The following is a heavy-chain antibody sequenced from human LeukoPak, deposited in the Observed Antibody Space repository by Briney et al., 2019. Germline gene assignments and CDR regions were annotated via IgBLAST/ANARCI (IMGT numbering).Heavy chain of an antibody. D-gene: IGHD6-19*01. Sequence: GGSLRLSCAASGFTFSSYAMHWVRQAPGKGLEYVSAISSNGGSTYYANSVRGRFTISRDNSKNTLYLQMGSLRAEDMAVYYCARDPYSSGWYDYWGQGTLVTVSS. J-gene: IGHJ4*02. CDR3: ARDPYSSGWYDY. CDR1: GFTFSSYA. CDR2: ISSNGGST. V-gene: IGHV3-64*01.